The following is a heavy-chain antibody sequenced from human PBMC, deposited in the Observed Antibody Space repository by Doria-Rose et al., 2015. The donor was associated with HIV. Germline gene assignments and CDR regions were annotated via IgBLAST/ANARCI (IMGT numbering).Heavy chain of an antibody. CDR1: GVSLSSPGMG. CDR3: ARIKSIRLYHKYYFDF. D-gene: IGHD2-2*01. Sequence: QVTLKESGPVLVKPTETLTLTCTVSGVSLSSPGMGVSWIRQPPGKALQWLANISSDDERSYKTSLKNSLTISGATSESQAFFTMTDMEPVYTATHYCARIKSIRLYHKYYFDFWGQGPRVLVAA. CDR2: ISSDDER. V-gene: IGHV2-26*01. J-gene: IGHJ4*02.